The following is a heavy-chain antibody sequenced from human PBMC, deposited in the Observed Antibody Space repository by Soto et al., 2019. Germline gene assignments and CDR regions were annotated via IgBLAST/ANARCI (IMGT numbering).Heavy chain of an antibody. Sequence: SGTLSLTCAVYGGSFSGYYWSWIRQPPGKGLEWIGEINHSGSTNYNPSLKSRVTISVDTSKNQFSLKLSSVTAADTAVYYCARGPLNRIAARRGNFDYWGQGTLVTSPQ. CDR1: GGSFSGYY. D-gene: IGHD6-6*01. V-gene: IGHV4-34*01. CDR2: INHSGST. J-gene: IGHJ4*02. CDR3: ARGPLNRIAARRGNFDY.